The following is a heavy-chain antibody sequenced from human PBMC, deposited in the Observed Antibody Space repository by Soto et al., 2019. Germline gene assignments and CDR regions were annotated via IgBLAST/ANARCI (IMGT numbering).Heavy chain of an antibody. V-gene: IGHV4-4*07. D-gene: IGHD6-13*01. CDR1: GGSISSYY. Sequence: PSETLSLTCTVSGGSISSYYWSWIRQPAGKGLEWIGRIYTSGSTNYNPSLKSRVTMSVDTSKNQFSLKLISVTAADTAVYYCARDGGAAAPYYYYYYGMDVWGQGTTVTVSS. CDR2: IYTSGST. CDR3: ARDGGAAAPYYYYYYGMDV. J-gene: IGHJ6*02.